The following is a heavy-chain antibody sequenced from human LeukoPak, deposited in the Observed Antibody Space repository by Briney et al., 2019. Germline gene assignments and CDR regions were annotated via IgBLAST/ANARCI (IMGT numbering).Heavy chain of an antibody. V-gene: IGHV4-39*01. CDR1: DGSISSSNYY. Sequence: EPSETLSLTCTVSDGSISSSNYYWAWIRQPPGKGLEWIANIFYTGSTYYNPSLKSRVTISIDTSKNQFSLRLNSVTATDTAVYYCARLNKPGWFDPWGQGTLVTVSS. CDR3: ARLNKPGWFDP. J-gene: IGHJ5*02. D-gene: IGHD1-14*01. CDR2: IFYTGST.